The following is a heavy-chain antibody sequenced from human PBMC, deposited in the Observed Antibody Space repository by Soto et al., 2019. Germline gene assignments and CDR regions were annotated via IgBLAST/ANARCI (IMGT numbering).Heavy chain of an antibody. Sequence: ASVKVSCKASGYTFTGYYMHWVRQAPGQGLEWMGWINPNSGGTNYAQKFQGWVTMTRDTSISTAYMELSRLRSDDTAVYYCARAGYEDIVVVPAAMRAFDIWGQGTMVTVS. CDR2: INPNSGGT. V-gene: IGHV1-2*04. CDR1: GYTFTGYY. CDR3: ARAGYEDIVVVPAAMRAFDI. D-gene: IGHD2-2*01. J-gene: IGHJ3*02.